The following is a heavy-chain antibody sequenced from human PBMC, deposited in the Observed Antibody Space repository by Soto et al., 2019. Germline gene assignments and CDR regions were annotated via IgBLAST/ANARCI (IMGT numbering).Heavy chain of an antibody. D-gene: IGHD3-3*01. CDR1: GGSISSGGYY. J-gene: IGHJ6*04. Sequence: SDTLSLTKTVSGGSISSGGYYGSWIRQHPGKGLEWIGYIYYSGSTYYNPSLKSRVTISVDTSKNQFSLKLSSVTAADTAVYYCARGSGYDCGSGYYNRLGYYDGMDVWGKG. CDR2: IYYSGST. V-gene: IGHV4-31*02. CDR3: ARGSGYDCGSGYYNRLGYYDGMDV.